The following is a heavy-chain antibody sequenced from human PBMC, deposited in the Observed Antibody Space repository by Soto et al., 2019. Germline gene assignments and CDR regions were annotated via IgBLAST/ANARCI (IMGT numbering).Heavy chain of an antibody. Sequence: QLQLQESGSGLVKPSQTLSLTCAVSGGSISSGGYSWSWIRQPPGKGLEWIGYIYHSGSTYYNPALTRRAPVSVARSTNQFALKLSSVTAADTAVSYCARVPDRWGQGTLVTVSS. V-gene: IGHV4-30-2*01. J-gene: IGHJ1*01. CDR2: IYHSGST. D-gene: IGHD2-2*01. CDR3: ARVPDR. CDR1: GGSISSGGYS.